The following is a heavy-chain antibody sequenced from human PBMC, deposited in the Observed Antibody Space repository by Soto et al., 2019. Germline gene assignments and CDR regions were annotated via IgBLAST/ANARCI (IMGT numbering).Heavy chain of an antibody. CDR1: GFTFSDYY. CDR2: ISSSGSTI. D-gene: IGHD6-13*01. CDR3: ARSIAAAGTCWFDP. J-gene: IGHJ5*02. Sequence: GGSLRLSCAASGFTFSDYYMSWIRQAPGKGLEWVSYISSSGSTIYYADSVKGRFTISRDNAKNSLYLQMNSLRAEDTAVYYCARSIAAAGTCWFDPWGQGTLVTVSS. V-gene: IGHV3-11*01.